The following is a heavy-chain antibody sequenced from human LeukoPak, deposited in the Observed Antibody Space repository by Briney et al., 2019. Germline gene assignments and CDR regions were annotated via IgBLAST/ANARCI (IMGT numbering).Heavy chain of an antibody. V-gene: IGHV1-2*06. D-gene: IGHD6-6*01. CDR1: GYTFTSYY. J-gene: IGHJ5*02. CDR2: INPNSGGT. Sequence: AVKVSCKASGYTFTSYYMHWVRQATGQGLEWMGRINPNSGGTNYAQKFQGRVTMTRDTSISTAYMELSRLRSDDTAVYYCARDYSSSSGWFDPWGQGTLVTVSS. CDR3: ARDYSSSSGWFDP.